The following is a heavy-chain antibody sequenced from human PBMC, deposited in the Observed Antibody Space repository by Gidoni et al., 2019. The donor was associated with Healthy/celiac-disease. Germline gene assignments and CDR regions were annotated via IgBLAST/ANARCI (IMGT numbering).Heavy chain of an antibody. CDR2: IYTSGST. CDR1: GGSISSGSDY. V-gene: IGHV4-61*02. D-gene: IGHD1-26*01. J-gene: IGHJ4*02. CDR3: ARDLGTGLDT. Sequence: QVQLQESGPGLVKPSQTLSLTCTVSGGSISSGSDYWGWIRRPAGKGLEWIGRIYTSGSTNYNPALKSRVTISVDTSKNQFSLKLSSVTAADTAVYYCARDLGTGLDTWGQGTLVTVSS.